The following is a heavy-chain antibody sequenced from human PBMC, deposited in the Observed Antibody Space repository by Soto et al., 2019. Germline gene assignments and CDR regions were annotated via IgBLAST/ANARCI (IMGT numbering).Heavy chain of an antibody. V-gene: IGHV1-69*13. Sequence: GASVKVSCKASGGTFSSYAISWVRQAPGQGLEWMGGIIPIFGTANYAQKFQGRVTITADESTSTAYMELSSLRSEDTAVYYCARAEVRDCISTSCYFGGSYPWGQGTLVTVSS. D-gene: IGHD2-2*01. CDR3: ARAEVRDCISTSCYFGGSYP. CDR2: IIPIFGTA. J-gene: IGHJ5*02. CDR1: GGTFSSYA.